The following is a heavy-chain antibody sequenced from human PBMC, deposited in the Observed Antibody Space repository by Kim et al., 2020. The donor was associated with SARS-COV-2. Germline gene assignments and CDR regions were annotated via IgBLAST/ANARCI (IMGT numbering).Heavy chain of an antibody. D-gene: IGHD3-3*01. Sequence: RFTISRDNSKNSLYLQMNSLRTEDTALYYCAKGGITIFGVVITPGADLDYWGQGTLVTVSS. V-gene: IGHV3-43*01. CDR3: AKGGITIFGVVITPGADLDY. J-gene: IGHJ4*02.